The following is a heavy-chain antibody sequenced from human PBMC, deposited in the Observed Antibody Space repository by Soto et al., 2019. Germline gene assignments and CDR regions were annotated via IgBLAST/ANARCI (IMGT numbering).Heavy chain of an antibody. CDR3: ARQSIAVAGTVSDNWFDP. CDR1: GGSISSYY. V-gene: IGHV4-59*08. D-gene: IGHD6-19*01. CDR2: IYYSGST. J-gene: IGHJ5*02. Sequence: SETLSLTCTVSGGSISSYYWSWIRQPPGKGLEWIGYIYYSGSTNYNPSLKSRVTISVDTSKNQFSLKLSSVTAADTAVYYCARQSIAVAGTVSDNWFDPWGPGTLVTVSS.